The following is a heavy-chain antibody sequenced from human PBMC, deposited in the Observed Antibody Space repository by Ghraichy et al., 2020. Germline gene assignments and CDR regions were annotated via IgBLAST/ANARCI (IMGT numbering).Heavy chain of an antibody. CDR2: IYSGGST. V-gene: IGHV3-53*04. D-gene: IGHD6-13*01. Sequence: GGSLRLSCAASGFTVSSNYMSWVRQAPGKGLEWVSVIYSGGSTYYADSVKGRFTISRHNSKNTLYLQMNSLRAEDTAVYYCARGMGVGSSSWIDGFDYWGQGTLVTVSS. CDR3: ARGMGVGSSSWIDGFDY. CDR1: GFTVSSNY. J-gene: IGHJ4*02.